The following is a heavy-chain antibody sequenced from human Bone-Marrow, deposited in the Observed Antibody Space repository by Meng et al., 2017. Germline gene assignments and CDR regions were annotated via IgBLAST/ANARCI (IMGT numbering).Heavy chain of an antibody. J-gene: IGHJ4*02. D-gene: IGHD6-19*01. CDR1: GGPISSYY. CDR2: IYYSGST. V-gene: IGHV4-59*01. Sequence: SETLSLTCIVSGGPISSYYWSWIRQPPGKGLEWIGYIYYSGSTTYNPSLKSRVTISVDTSENQFLLKLSSVTCADTAVYYCAREDSGWNYGYYFAYWGQGTLVTVSS. CDR3: AREDSGWNYGYYFAY.